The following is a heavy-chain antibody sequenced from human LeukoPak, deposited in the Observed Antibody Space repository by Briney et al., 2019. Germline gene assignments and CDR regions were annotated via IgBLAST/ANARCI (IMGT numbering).Heavy chain of an antibody. Sequence: GASVKVSCKASGGTFSSYAISWVRQAPGQGLEWMGGMIPIFGTANYAQKFQGRGTITTDESTSTAYMELSRLRYEDTAVYYCARDLGGSSDAFDIWGQGTMVTVSS. D-gene: IGHD1-26*01. V-gene: IGHV1-69*05. J-gene: IGHJ3*02. CDR3: ARDLGGSSDAFDI. CDR1: GGTFSSYA. CDR2: MIPIFGTA.